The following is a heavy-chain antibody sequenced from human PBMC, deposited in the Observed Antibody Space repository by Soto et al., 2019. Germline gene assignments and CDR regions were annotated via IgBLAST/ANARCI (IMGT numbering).Heavy chain of an antibody. CDR2: IRSKAYGGTT. CDR1: GFTFGDYA. V-gene: IGHV3-49*03. D-gene: IGHD2-15*01. CDR3: TRGNIVVVVAEAWGVDY. Sequence: PGGSLRLSCTASGFTFGDYAMSWFRQAPGKGLEWVGFIRSKAYGGTTEYAASVKGRFTISRDDSKSIAYLQMNSLKTEDTAVYYCTRGNIVVVVAEAWGVDYWGQGTLVTVPQ. J-gene: IGHJ4*02.